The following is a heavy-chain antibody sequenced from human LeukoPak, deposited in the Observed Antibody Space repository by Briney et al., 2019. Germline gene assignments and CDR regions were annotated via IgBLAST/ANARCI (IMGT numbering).Heavy chain of an antibody. CDR1: GGSINITNW. CDR2: IHHTGGT. Sequence: SGTLSLTRAVSGGSINITNWWSWVRQPPGKGLEWIGEIHHTGGTNYNPSLKSRVTISLEKSKNQFSVKLSSVTAADTAVYYCAREHIAADTRDAFDIWGQGTMVTVSS. J-gene: IGHJ3*02. D-gene: IGHD6-13*01. CDR3: AREHIAADTRDAFDI. V-gene: IGHV4-4*02.